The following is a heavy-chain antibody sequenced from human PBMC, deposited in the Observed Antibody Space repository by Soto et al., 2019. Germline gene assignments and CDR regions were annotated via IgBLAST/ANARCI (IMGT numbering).Heavy chain of an antibody. CDR2: VGNDGRVT. Sequence: GGSLRLSCAASGFTFSNYGMQWVRQAPGKGLEWVAVVGNDGRVTHYADSVKGRFTISRDNARNTLYLQMNSLRAEDTAVFYCAKEREEYISTSFDSWGQGTLDTFSS. D-gene: IGHD6-6*01. V-gene: IGHV3-30*18. J-gene: IGHJ4*02. CDR3: AKEREEYISTSFDS. CDR1: GFTFSNYG.